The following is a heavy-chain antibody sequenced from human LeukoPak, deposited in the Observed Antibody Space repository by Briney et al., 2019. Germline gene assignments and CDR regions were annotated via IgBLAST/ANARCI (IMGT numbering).Heavy chain of an antibody. D-gene: IGHD3-22*01. J-gene: IGHJ4*02. Sequence: PSETLSLTCSVSGGSVNSGDYYWNWIRQPPGKGLEYIGYIYYSGSTNYNPSLKSRVTMSLDRSKNQFSPRLSSVTAADTAVYYCVSYSDSSGYLAYFDFWGQGTLVTASS. V-gene: IGHV4-61*08. CDR2: IYYSGST. CDR1: GGSVNSGDYY. CDR3: VSYSDSSGYLAYFDF.